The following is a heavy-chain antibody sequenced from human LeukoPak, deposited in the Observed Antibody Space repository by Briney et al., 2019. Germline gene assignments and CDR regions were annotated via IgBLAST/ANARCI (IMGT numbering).Heavy chain of an antibody. V-gene: IGHV1-69*01. J-gene: IGHJ4*02. Sequence: SVTVSCTASGGTFSSYAISWVRQAPGQGLEWMGGIIPIFGTANYARKFQGRVTITADGSTSTAYMELSSLRSEDTAVYYCARDQTDYYDSSGYYGTPFDYWGQGTLVTVSS. CDR1: GGTFSSYA. CDR2: IIPIFGTA. D-gene: IGHD3-22*01. CDR3: ARDQTDYYDSSGYYGTPFDY.